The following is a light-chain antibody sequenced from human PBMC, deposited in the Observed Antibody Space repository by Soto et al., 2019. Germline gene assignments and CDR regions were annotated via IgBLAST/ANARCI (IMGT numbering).Light chain of an antibody. CDR3: QQYDTSPRT. J-gene: IGKJ1*01. Sequence: EIVLTQSPGTLSLSPGEGATLSCRASQSVSSNLAWYQQKPGQAPRLLISGVYSRAAGIPDRFSGSGSGTDFTLTISRLEPEDFAVYYCQQYDTSPRTFGQGNKVDIK. V-gene: IGKV3-20*01. CDR2: GVY. CDR1: QSVSSN.